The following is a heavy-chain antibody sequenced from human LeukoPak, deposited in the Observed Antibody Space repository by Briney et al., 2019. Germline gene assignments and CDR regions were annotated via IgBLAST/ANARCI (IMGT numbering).Heavy chain of an antibody. J-gene: IGHJ6*02. CDR1: GYTFTGYY. D-gene: IGHD6-13*01. CDR3: ARTDSAAGPYYYYYYGMDV. V-gene: IGHV1-2*02. CDR2: INPNSGGT. Sequence: ASVKVSCKASGYTFTGYYMHWVRQAPGQGLEWMGWINPNSGGTNYAQKFQGRVTMTRDTSISTAYMELSRLRSDDTAVHYCARTDSAAGPYYYYYYGMDVWGQGTTVTVSS.